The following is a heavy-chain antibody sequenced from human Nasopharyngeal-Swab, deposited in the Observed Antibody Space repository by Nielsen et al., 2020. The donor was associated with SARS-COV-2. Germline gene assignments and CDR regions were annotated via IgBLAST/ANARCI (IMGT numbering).Heavy chain of an antibody. CDR1: GFTFSSYA. V-gene: IGHV3-23*01. Sequence: GESLKISCAASGFTFSSYAMSWVRQAPGKGLEWVSAISGSGGSTYYADSVKGRFTISRDNSKNTLYLQMNSLRAEDTAVYYCARDGSADPAYSSSWFYYFYFDYWGQGTLVTVSS. CDR3: ARDGSADPAYSSSWFYYFYFDY. CDR2: ISGSGGST. D-gene: IGHD6-13*01. J-gene: IGHJ4*02.